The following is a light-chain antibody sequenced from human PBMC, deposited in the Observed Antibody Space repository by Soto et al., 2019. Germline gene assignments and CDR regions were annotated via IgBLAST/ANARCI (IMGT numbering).Light chain of an antibody. V-gene: IGKV3-20*01. CDR3: QQYGSSSWT. CDR1: QSLSTKY. Sequence: IVFTQSPATLSLSPGERATLSCRASQSLSTKYLAWYQQRVGQAPRLLLYGASDRATGIPDRFSGSGSGTDLTITISRLEPEDFEVYYCQQYGSSSWTFGQGTKVDIK. CDR2: GAS. J-gene: IGKJ1*01.